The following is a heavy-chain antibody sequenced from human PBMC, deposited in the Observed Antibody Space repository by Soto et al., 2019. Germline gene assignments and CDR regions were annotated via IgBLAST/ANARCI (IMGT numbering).Heavy chain of an antibody. V-gene: IGHV6-1*01. CDR1: GDSVSSNSAA. CDR2: TYYRSKWYN. Sequence: SQTLSLTCAISGDSVSSNSAAWNWIRQSPSRGLEWLGRTYYRSKWYNDYAVSVKSRITINPDTSKNQFSLQLNSVTPEDTAVYYCARGPGPYCSSTSCYSGESWFDPWGQGTLVTVSS. D-gene: IGHD2-2*01. CDR3: ARGPGPYCSSTSCYSGESWFDP. J-gene: IGHJ5*02.